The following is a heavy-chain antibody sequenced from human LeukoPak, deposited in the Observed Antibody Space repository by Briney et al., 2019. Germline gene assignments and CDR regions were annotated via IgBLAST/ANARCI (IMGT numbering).Heavy chain of an antibody. V-gene: IGHV3-48*03. CDR1: GFTFSSYE. Sequence: QPGGSLRLSCAASGFTFSSYEMNWVRQAPGKGLEWVSYIGSSGRTIYYADSVKGRFTISRDNSKNTLYLQMNGLRAEDTAVYYCAGGPDRGYWGQGTLVTVSS. D-gene: IGHD1-14*01. CDR2: IGSSGRTI. CDR3: AGGPDRGY. J-gene: IGHJ4*02.